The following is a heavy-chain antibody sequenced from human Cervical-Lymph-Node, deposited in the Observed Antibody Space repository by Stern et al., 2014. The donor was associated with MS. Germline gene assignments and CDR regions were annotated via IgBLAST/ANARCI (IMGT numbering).Heavy chain of an antibody. CDR3: AATTLTTPGNPYYGLDV. V-gene: IGHV1-58*01. J-gene: IGHJ6*02. CDR2: IVVGSGNT. CDR1: GFTFSSSA. D-gene: IGHD4-11*01. Sequence: QMQLVQSGPEVKKPGTSVKVSCKASGFTFSSSAVQWVRQARGQRLEWIGWIVVGSGNTNYAQKFQGRVTITRDMSTRTADMELSSLRSEDTAVYYCAATTLTTPGNPYYGLDVWGQGTTVTVS.